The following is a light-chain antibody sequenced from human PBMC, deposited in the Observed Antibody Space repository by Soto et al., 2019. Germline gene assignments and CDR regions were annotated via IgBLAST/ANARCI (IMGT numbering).Light chain of an antibody. CDR3: QTWGTGIVV. CDR1: TGHSSYA. J-gene: IGLJ3*02. CDR2: LNSDGSH. V-gene: IGLV4-69*01. Sequence: QLVLTQSPSASASLGASVSLTGTLRTGHSSYAIAWHQQQPEKGPRYLMKLNSDGSHNKGDGIPDRFSGSSSGAERYLTISSLQSEDEADYYCQTWGTGIVVFGGGTKLTVL.